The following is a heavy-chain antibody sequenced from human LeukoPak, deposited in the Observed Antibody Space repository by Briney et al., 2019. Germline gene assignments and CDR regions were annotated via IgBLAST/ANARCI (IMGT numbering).Heavy chain of an antibody. Sequence: GGSLRLSCAASGFSFSGNYMSWVRQAPGKGLEWVSFIHTSGSTFYADSVKGRFTISRDNSKNTPYLQMNSLRAEDTAVYYCARGYCSGGSCSKFDYWGQGTLVTVSS. CDR1: GFSFSGNY. V-gene: IGHV3-53*01. CDR3: ARGYCSGGSCSKFDY. D-gene: IGHD2-15*01. J-gene: IGHJ4*02. CDR2: IHTSGST.